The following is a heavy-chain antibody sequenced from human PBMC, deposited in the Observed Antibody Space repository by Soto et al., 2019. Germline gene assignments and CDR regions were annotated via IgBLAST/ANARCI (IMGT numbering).Heavy chain of an antibody. V-gene: IGHV3-33*01. CDR3: ASEYCTNGVCYQGVFDY. CDR2: IWYVGSNK. D-gene: IGHD2-8*01. Sequence: GGSLRLSCAASGFTFSSYGMHWVRQAPGKGLEWVAVIWYVGSNKYYADSVKGRFTISRDNSKNTLYLQMNSLRAEDTAVYYCASEYCTNGVCYQGVFDYWGQGTLVTVSS. CDR1: GFTFSSYG. J-gene: IGHJ4*02.